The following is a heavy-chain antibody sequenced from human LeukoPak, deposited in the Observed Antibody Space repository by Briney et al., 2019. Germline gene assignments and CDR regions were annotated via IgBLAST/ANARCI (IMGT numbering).Heavy chain of an antibody. V-gene: IGHV4-59*08. J-gene: IGHJ4*02. D-gene: IGHD6-19*01. CDR1: GGSINSHY. Sequence: PSETLSLTCTVSGGSINSHYWSWIRQSPGKGLEWIGDIYYSGSTKYNPSLKSRVTISVDTPKNDMSLRLTPVLAADTAIYYCVRRDNTGWNYFDCWGQGILVTVSS. CDR2: IYYSGST. CDR3: VRRDNTGWNYFDC.